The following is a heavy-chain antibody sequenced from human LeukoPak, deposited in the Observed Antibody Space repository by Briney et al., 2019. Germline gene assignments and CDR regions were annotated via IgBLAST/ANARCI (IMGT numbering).Heavy chain of an antibody. J-gene: IGHJ5*02. CDR2: ISPSGDST. D-gene: IGHD3-3*02. CDR3: ARGIIFGVVIRWFDP. Sequence: ASVKVSCKASGYTFTSYYMHWVRQAPGQGLEWMGIISPSGDSTSYAQKFQGRLTVTRDTSTSTVYMELSRLRSDDTAVYYCARGIIFGVVIRWFDPWGQGTLVTVSS. CDR1: GYTFTSYY. V-gene: IGHV1-46*01.